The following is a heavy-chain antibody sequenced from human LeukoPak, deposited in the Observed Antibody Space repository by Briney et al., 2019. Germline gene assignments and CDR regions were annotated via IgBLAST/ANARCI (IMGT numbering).Heavy chain of an antibody. CDR1: GFTFSSYA. V-gene: IGHV3-23*01. D-gene: IGHD5-24*01. Sequence: GGSLRLSCAASGFTFSSYAMSWVRQAPGKGLEWVSAISGSGGSTYYADSVKGRFTISRDNSKNTLYLQMNSLRAEDTTVYYCAKDGDGYNTFDYWGQGTLVTVSS. J-gene: IGHJ4*02. CDR2: ISGSGGST. CDR3: AKDGDGYNTFDY.